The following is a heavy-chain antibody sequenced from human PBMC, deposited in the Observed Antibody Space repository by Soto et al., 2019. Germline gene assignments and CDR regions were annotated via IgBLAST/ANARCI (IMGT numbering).Heavy chain of an antibody. CDR1: GGSISSGLDY. J-gene: IGHJ5*01. Sequence: SETLSLTCTVSGGSISSGLDYWNWIRQHPGKGLEWLGYIYYNGGTYYNPSLKSRLSMSVDTSKGQFSLNLSSVTAADTAVYYCARGPQGWFASWGQGIPLTVSS. CDR3: ARGPQGWFAS. CDR2: IYYNGGT. V-gene: IGHV4-31*03.